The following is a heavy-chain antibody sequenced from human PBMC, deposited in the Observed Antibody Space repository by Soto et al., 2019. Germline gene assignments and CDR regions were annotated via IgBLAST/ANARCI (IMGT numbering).Heavy chain of an antibody. D-gene: IGHD3-10*01. V-gene: IGHV4-30-2*01. CDR1: GGSISSGGYS. CDR3: ARAMVRGVSYWYFDL. Sequence: SETLSLTCAVSGGSISSGGYSWSWIRQPPGKGLEWIGYIYHSGKTYCNPSLKSRVTISIDRSQNQFSLKLSSVTAADTAVYYCARAMVRGVSYWYFDLWGRGTLVTVSS. J-gene: IGHJ2*01. CDR2: IYHSGKT.